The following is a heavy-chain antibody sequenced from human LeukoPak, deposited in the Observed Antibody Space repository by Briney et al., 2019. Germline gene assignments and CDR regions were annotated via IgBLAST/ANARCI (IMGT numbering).Heavy chain of an antibody. V-gene: IGHV3-23*01. Sequence: GGPLRLSCAASGFTFSGYAMSWVRQAPGKGLEWVSGVSGSGGGTFYADSVKGRFTISRDNSKDTLYLQMNSLRAEDTAVYYCAKDGQYCGTSSCLDELDYWGQGTLVTVSS. CDR3: AKDGQYCGTSSCLDELDY. CDR2: VSGSGGGT. CDR1: GFTFSGYA. D-gene: IGHD2-2*01. J-gene: IGHJ4*02.